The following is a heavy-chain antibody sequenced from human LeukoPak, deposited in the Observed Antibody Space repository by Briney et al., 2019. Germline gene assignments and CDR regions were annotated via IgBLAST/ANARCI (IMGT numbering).Heavy chain of an antibody. CDR3: ARGGDTVTYLDY. CDR2: IIPIFGTA. CDR1: GGTFSSYA. J-gene: IGHJ4*02. D-gene: IGHD4-17*01. V-gene: IGHV1-69*13. Sequence: SVKVSCKASGGTFSSYAISWVRQAPGQGLEWVGGIIPIFGTANYAQKFQGRVTITADESTSTAYMELSSLRSEDTAVYYCARGGDTVTYLDYWGQGTLVTVSS.